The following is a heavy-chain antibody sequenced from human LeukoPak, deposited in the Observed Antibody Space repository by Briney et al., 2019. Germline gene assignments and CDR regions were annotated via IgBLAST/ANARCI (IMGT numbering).Heavy chain of an antibody. CDR3: ARDIQVRGVHFDY. D-gene: IGHD3-10*01. Sequence: GGSLRLSCAASEFPFGTSGMNWFRQAPGKGLEWVSFIGSNSAPIYYADSVKGRFTISRDNAKNSLYLQMNSLRAEDTALYYCARDIQVRGVHFDYWGQGSLVTVSS. J-gene: IGHJ4*02. V-gene: IGHV3-48*04. CDR2: IGSNSAPI. CDR1: EFPFGTSG.